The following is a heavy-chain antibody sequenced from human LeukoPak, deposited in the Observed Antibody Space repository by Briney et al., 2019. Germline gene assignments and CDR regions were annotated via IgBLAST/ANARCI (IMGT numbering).Heavy chain of an antibody. CDR3: AKHTLVVTAIYY. CDR1: GFTFSSYA. Sequence: PGGSPGLSCAASGFTFSSYAMSWVRQAPGKGLEWVSAITGSGGTTYYADSVKGRFTISRDNSKNTLYLQMNSLRAEDTAVYYCAKHTLVVTAIYYWGQGTLVTVSS. V-gene: IGHV3-23*01. CDR2: ITGSGGTT. J-gene: IGHJ4*02. D-gene: IGHD2-21*02.